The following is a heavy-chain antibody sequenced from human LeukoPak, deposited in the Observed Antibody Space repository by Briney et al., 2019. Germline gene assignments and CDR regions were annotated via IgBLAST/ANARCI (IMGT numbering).Heavy chain of an antibody. CDR1: GYTFTSYG. V-gene: IGHV1-18*01. CDR3: ARDTGTLIVVVPAWRYYYGVDV. J-gene: IGHJ6*02. Sequence: ASVKVSCKASGYTFTSYGISWVRQAPGQGLEWMGWISAYNGNTNYAQKLQGRVTMTTDTSTSTAYMELRSLRSDDTAVYYCARDTGTLIVVVPAWRYYYGVDVWGQGTTVTVSS. D-gene: IGHD2-2*01. CDR2: ISAYNGNT.